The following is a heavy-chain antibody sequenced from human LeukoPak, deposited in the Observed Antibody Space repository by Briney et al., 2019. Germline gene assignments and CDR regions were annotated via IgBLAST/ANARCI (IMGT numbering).Heavy chain of an antibody. CDR2: ISYDGSNK. D-gene: IGHD2-15*01. Sequence: SCKASGYTFTSYYMHWVRQAPGKGLEWVAVISYDGSNKYYADSVKGRFTISRDNSKNTLYLQMNSLRAEDTAVYYCARVPVVVVAAIDYWGQGTLVTVSS. CDR3: ARVPVVVVAAIDY. J-gene: IGHJ4*02. V-gene: IGHV3-30-3*01. CDR1: GYTFTSYY.